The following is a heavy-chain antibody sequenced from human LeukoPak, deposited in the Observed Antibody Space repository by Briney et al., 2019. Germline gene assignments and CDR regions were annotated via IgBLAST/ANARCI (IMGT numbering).Heavy chain of an antibody. J-gene: IGHJ6*03. D-gene: IGHD1-26*01. CDR2: IYYSGST. CDR1: GGSISSYY. V-gene: IGHV4-59*01. Sequence: SETLSLTCTVSGGSISSYYWSWIRQPPGKGLEWIGYIYYSGSTNYNSSFKSRVTISIDTSKNQFSLRLSSVTAADTAVYYCARGRSGSYAAYMDVWGKGTTVTVSS. CDR3: ARGRSGSYAAYMDV.